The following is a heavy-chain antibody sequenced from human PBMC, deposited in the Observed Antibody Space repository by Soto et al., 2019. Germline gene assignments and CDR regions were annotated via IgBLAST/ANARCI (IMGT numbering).Heavy chain of an antibody. CDR3: ARGPHRLDY. V-gene: IGHV4-59*01. J-gene: IGHJ4*02. CDR2: IYYSGST. Sequence: QVQLQESGPGLVKPSETLSLTCTVSGGSISSYYWSWIRQPPGKGLEWIGYIYYSGSTNYNPSLKSRVTISVDTSKNQFSLKLSSVTAAYTAVYYCARGPHRLDYWGQGTLVTVSS. CDR1: GGSISSYY.